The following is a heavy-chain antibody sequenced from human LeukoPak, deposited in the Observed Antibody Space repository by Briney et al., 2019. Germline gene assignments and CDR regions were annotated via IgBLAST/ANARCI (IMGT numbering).Heavy chain of an antibody. CDR2: IIPIFGTA. CDR1: GGTFSSYA. Sequence: ASVKVSCKASGGTFSSYAISWVRQAPGQGLEWMGGIIPIFGTANYAQKFQGRVTITADESTSTAYMELSSLRSEDTAVYYCARSHYYGSGNRFDYWGQGTLVTVSS. J-gene: IGHJ4*02. D-gene: IGHD3-10*01. CDR3: ARSHYYGSGNRFDY. V-gene: IGHV1-69*13.